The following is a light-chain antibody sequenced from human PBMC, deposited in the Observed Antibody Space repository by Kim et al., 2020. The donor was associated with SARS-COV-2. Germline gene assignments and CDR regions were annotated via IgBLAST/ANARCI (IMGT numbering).Light chain of an antibody. CDR2: TAS. J-gene: IGKJ5*01. V-gene: IGKV1-39*01. CDR3: QQSHFIPIT. Sequence: AFVGDRVTLSCRTSQSIGTYVNWYQQKPGKAPKLLIYTASTLQSGVPSRFSGSGSGTDFSLSISSLQPEDFATYYCQQSHFIPITFGQGTRLEIK. CDR1: QSIGTY.